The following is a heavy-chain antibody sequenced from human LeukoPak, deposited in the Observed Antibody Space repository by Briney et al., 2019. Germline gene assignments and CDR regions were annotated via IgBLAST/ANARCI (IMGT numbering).Heavy chain of an antibody. CDR2: INHSGST. J-gene: IGHJ6*04. V-gene: IGHV4-34*01. CDR3: ARGGDIEVVPAAQSLLYGMDV. Sequence: PSETLSLTCAVYGGSFSGYYWSWIRQPPGKGLEWIGEINHSGSTNYNPSLKSRVTISVDTSKNQFSLKLSSVTAADTAVYYCARGGDIEVVPAAQSLLYGMDVWGKGTTVTVSS. CDR1: GGSFSGYY. D-gene: IGHD2-2*01.